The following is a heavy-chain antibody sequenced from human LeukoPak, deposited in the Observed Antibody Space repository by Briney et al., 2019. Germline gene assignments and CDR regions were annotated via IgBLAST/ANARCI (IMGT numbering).Heavy chain of an antibody. CDR2: INPKSGGT. D-gene: IGHD5-12*01. Sequence: ASVKVSCKTSGYTFTDYYMHWVRQAPGQGLEWMGWINPKSGGTFYAQKYQGRITMTRDTSISTAYLQWSSLKASDTAMYYCARTAHIVATITGLGDAFDIWGQGTMVTVSS. CDR3: ARTAHIVATITGLGDAFDI. V-gene: IGHV1-2*02. CDR1: GYTFTDYY. J-gene: IGHJ3*02.